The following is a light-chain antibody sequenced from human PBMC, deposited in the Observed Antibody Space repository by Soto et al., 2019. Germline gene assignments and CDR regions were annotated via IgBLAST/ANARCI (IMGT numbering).Light chain of an antibody. Sequence: EIVMTQSPATLSVSPGERATLSCRASQSVSSNLAWYQQKPGQAPRLLIYGASTRATGIPARFSGSGSGTEFTITISSLQSEDFAVYYRQQYNNWPPVTFGQGTTVDIK. J-gene: IGKJ1*01. CDR1: QSVSSN. V-gene: IGKV3-15*01. CDR3: QQYNNWPPVT. CDR2: GAS.